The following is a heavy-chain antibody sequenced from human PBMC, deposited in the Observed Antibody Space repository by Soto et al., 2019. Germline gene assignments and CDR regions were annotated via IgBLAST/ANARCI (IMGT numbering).Heavy chain of an antibody. V-gene: IGHV3-48*03. D-gene: IGHD6-13*01. Sequence: GVSLRLSCAPSGFSFSNYEMNWVRQAPGKGLEWVAYISSGGDTIHYADSVRGRFTVSRDNARNSLSLQMNTLRVEDTALYYCARDRAAGGYWGQGTLFTVAS. CDR1: GFSFSNYE. J-gene: IGHJ4*02. CDR3: ARDRAAGGY. CDR2: ISSGGDTI.